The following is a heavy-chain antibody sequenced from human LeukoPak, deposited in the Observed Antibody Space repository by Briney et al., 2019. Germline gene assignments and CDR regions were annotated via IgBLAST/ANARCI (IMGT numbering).Heavy chain of an antibody. D-gene: IGHD1-26*01. CDR1: GGTFSSYA. Sequence: ASVKVSCKASGGTFSSYAISWVRQAPGQGLEWMGGIIPIFGTANYAQKFQGRVTITADKSTSTAYMELSSLRSEDTAVYYCAREDSIVGATTLDYWGQGTLVTVSS. J-gene: IGHJ4*02. V-gene: IGHV1-69*06. CDR3: AREDSIVGATTLDY. CDR2: IIPIFGTA.